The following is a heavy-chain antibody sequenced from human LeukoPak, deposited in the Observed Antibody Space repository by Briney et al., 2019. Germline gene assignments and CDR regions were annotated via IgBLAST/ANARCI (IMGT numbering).Heavy chain of an antibody. D-gene: IGHD1-26*01. CDR3: ARDRVSGSPDYYYYYMDV. J-gene: IGHJ6*03. Sequence: ASVKVSCKASGYTFTGYYMHWVRQAPGQGLEWMGWINPNSGGTNYAQKFQCRVTMTRETSISTAYMELSRLRSDDTAVYYCARDRVSGSPDYYYYYMDVWGKGTTVTVSS. CDR2: INPNSGGT. V-gene: IGHV1-2*02. CDR1: GYTFTGYY.